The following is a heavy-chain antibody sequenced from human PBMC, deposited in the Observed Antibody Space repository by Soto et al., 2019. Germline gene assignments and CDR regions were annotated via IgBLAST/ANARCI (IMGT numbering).Heavy chain of an antibody. CDR1: GGSFSGYY. CDR2: INHSGST. CDR3: ARTSHRFLALPKSMDV. J-gene: IGHJ6*03. Sequence: PSETLSLTCAVYGGSFSGYYWSWIRQPPGKGLEWIGEINHSGSTNYNPSLKSRVTISVDTSKNQFSLKLSSVTAADTAVYYCARTSHRFLALPKSMDVWGKGTTVTVSS. V-gene: IGHV4-34*01. D-gene: IGHD3-3*01.